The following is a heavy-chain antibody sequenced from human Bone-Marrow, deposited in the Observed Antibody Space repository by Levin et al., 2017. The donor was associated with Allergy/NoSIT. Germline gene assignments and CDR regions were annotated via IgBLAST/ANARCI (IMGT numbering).Heavy chain of an antibody. CDR2: ITSFSTYI. CDR3: VRGKGQVGAADYYNNGVDV. V-gene: IGHV3-21*01. Sequence: PGGSLRLSCAASGFTFNSYAMNWVRQAPGKGLEWVSSITSFSTYIDYADSVKGRFTISRDNAKNSLLLEMNGLRAEDTAVYYCVRGKGQVGAADYYNNGVDVWGQGTTFTVSS. D-gene: IGHD1-26*01. CDR1: GFTFNSYA. J-gene: IGHJ6*02.